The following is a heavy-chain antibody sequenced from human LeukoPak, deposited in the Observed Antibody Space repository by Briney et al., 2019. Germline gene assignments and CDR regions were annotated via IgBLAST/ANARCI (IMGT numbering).Heavy chain of an antibody. CDR1: GGTLSSYA. V-gene: IGHV1-69*05. CDR2: IIPIFGTA. Sequence: SVKVSCKASGGTLSSYAISWVRQAPGQGREWMGGIIPIFGTANYAQKFQGRVTITTDESTSTAYMELSSLRSEETAVYYCAREIEMATIRAFDIWGQGTMVTVSS. J-gene: IGHJ3*02. CDR3: AREIEMATIRAFDI. D-gene: IGHD5-24*01.